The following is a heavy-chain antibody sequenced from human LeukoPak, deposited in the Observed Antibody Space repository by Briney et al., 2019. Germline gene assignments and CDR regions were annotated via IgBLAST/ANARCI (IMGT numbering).Heavy chain of an antibody. CDR1: GFTFSSYA. Sequence: GGSLRLSCAASGFTFSSYAMHWVRQAPGKGLEWVAVISYDGSNKYYADPVKGRFTISRDNSKNTLYLQMNSLRAEDTAVYYCAKTYSSSSYYFDYWGQGTLVTVSS. CDR2: ISYDGSNK. CDR3: AKTYSSSSYYFDY. J-gene: IGHJ4*02. V-gene: IGHV3-30*04. D-gene: IGHD6-13*01.